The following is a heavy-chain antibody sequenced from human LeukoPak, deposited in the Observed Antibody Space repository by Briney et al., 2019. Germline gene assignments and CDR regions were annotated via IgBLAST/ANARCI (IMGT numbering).Heavy chain of an antibody. CDR1: GGSISSSNW. J-gene: IGHJ4*02. CDR2: IYHSGST. V-gene: IGHV4-4*02. D-gene: IGHD4-17*01. Sequence: PSETLSLTCTVSGGSISSSNWWSWVRQPPGKGLEWIGEIYHSGSTNYNPSLKSRVTISVDKSKNQFSLKLSSVTAADTAVYYCARDPGLLTVTTSRYFDYWGQGTLVTVSS. CDR3: ARDPGLLTVTTSRYFDY.